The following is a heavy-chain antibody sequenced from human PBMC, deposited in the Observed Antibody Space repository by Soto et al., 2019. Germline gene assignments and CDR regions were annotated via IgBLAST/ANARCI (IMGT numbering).Heavy chain of an antibody. CDR2: IYYSGST. CDR3: AREIGTTNMITFMFSDRANWFDP. V-gene: IGHV4-31*03. J-gene: IGHJ5*02. D-gene: IGHD3-16*01. Sequence: SETLSLTCTVSGGSISSGGYYWSWIRQHPGKGLEWIGYIYYSGSTYYNPSLKSRVTISVDTSKNQFSLKLSSVTAADTAVYYCAREIGTTNMITFMFSDRANWFDPWGQGTLVTVSS. CDR1: GGSISSGGYY.